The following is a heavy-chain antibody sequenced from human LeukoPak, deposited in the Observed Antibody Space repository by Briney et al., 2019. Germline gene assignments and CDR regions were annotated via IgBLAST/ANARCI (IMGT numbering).Heavy chain of an antibody. Sequence: GGSLRLSCAASGFTFSSYEMNWVRQAPGKGLEWVSYISSSGRSIYYADSVKGRFTISRDIARNSLYLQMNNLRAEDTAVYFCARDIEPDAFDIWGQGTMVTVSS. CDR1: GFTFSSYE. CDR3: ARDIEPDAFDI. V-gene: IGHV3-48*03. D-gene: IGHD1-14*01. CDR2: ISSSGRSI. J-gene: IGHJ3*02.